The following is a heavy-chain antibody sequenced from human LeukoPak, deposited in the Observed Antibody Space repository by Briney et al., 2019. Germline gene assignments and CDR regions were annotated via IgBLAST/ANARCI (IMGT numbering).Heavy chain of an antibody. J-gene: IGHJ5*02. CDR3: ASTPELLWFGESPA. Sequence: PGGSLRLSCAASGFTFSSYAMHWVRQAPGKGLEYVSAISSNGGSTYYANSVKGRFTISRDNSKNTLYLQMGSLRAEDMAVYYCASTPELLWFGESPAWGQGTLVTVSS. CDR1: GFTFSSYA. CDR2: ISSNGGST. D-gene: IGHD3-10*01. V-gene: IGHV3-64*01.